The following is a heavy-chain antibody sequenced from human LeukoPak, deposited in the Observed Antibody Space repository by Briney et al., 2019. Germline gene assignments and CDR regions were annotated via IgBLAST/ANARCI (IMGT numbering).Heavy chain of an antibody. D-gene: IGHD4-11*01. J-gene: IGHJ4*02. CDR3: AKGPNDSSIYLFDY. CDR2: IVGSGVDT. CDR1: GFTFSRHA. Sequence: GGSLRLSCAASGFTFSRHAMSWVRRAPGKGLEWVSVIVGSGVDTYYADSVKGRFTISRDNSKNTLYVQMNSLGAEDTAVYYCAKGPNDSSIYLFDYWGQGTPVTVSS. V-gene: IGHV3-23*01.